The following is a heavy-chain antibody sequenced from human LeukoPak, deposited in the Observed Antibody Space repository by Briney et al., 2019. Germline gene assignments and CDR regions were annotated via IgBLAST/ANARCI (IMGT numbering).Heavy chain of an antibody. CDR1: GHTFTSYG. J-gene: IGHJ6*03. V-gene: IGHV1-18*01. D-gene: IGHD3-3*01. CDR3: ARDGSATYDFCSGSYPEWADYYYFYMDV. Sequence: ASVKVSCKASGHTFTSYGISWVRQAPGQGLEWMGWISAYNGNTNYAQKFQGRLTMTTDTSTSTAYMELRSLRSDDTAVYYCARDGSATYDFCSGSYPEWADYYYFYMDVWGKGTTVTVSS. CDR2: ISAYNGNT.